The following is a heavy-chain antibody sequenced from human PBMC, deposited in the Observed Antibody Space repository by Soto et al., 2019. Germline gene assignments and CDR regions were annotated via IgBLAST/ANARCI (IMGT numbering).Heavy chain of an antibody. CDR3: ARGFLISELVHPSGHYY. V-gene: IGHV1-46*03. CDR2: INPSGGST. CDR1: GYTFTSYY. J-gene: IGHJ4*02. Sequence: GAAVNVSCKASGYTFTSYYLHWVRQAPGQEHKWMGIINPSGGSTSYAQKFQGRVTMTRDTSTSTVYMELSSLRSEDTAVYYCARGFLISELVHPSGHYYWGQGTLVTVSS. D-gene: IGHD6-6*01.